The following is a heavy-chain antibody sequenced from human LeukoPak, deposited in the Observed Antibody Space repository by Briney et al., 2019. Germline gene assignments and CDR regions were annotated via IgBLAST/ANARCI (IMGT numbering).Heavy chain of an antibody. V-gene: IGHV1-18*01. J-gene: IGHJ4*02. CDR1: GYTFTSYG. D-gene: IGHD2-21*01. Sequence: ASVKVSCKASGYTFTSYGISWVRQAPGQGLEWMVWISAYNGNTNYAQKLQGRVTMTTDTSTSTAYMELRSLRSDDTAVYYCARDPGGGPIAHFDYWGQGTLVTVSS. CDR2: ISAYNGNT. CDR3: ARDPGGGPIAHFDY.